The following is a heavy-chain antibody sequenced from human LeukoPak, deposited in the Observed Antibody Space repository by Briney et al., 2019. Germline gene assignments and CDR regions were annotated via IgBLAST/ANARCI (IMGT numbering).Heavy chain of an antibody. V-gene: IGHV4-38-2*01. CDR3: ARSVAKTLGYCSSTSCYGLHAFDI. D-gene: IGHD2-2*01. CDR2: IYHSEST. J-gene: IGHJ3*02. Sequence: SETLSLTCAVSGYSISSGYYWGWIRQPPGKGLEWIGTIYHSESTYYNPSLKSRVTISVDTSKNQFSLKLSSVTAADTAVYYCARSVAKTLGYCSSTSCYGLHAFDIWGQETMVTVFS. CDR1: GYSISSGYY.